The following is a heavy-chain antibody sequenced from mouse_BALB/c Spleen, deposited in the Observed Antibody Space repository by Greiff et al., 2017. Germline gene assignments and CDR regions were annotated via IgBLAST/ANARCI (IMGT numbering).Heavy chain of an antibody. J-gene: IGHJ3*01. CDR3: ALEGAWFAY. CDR1: GYTFTDYN. Sequence: EVQLQQSGPELVKPGASVKISCKASGYTFTDYNMHWVKQSHGKSLEWIGYIYPYNGGTGYNQKFKSKATLTVDNSSSTAYMELRSLTSEDSAVYYCALEGAWFAYWGQGTLVTVSA. CDR2: IYPYNGGT. V-gene: IGHV1S29*02.